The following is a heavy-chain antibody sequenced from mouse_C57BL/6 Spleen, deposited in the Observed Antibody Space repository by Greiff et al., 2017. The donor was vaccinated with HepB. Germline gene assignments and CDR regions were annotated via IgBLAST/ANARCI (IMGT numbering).Heavy chain of an antibody. CDR3: ARGLYYGYDEGYYVDY. D-gene: IGHD2-2*01. CDR2: INPYNGDT. Sequence: EVQLQESGPELVKPGDSVKISCKASGYSFTGYFMNWVMQSHGKSLEWIGRINPYNGDTFYNQKFKGKATLTVDKSSSTAHMELRSLTSEDSAVYYCARGLYYGYDEGYYVDYWGQGTTLTVSS. J-gene: IGHJ2*01. V-gene: IGHV1-20*01. CDR1: GYSFTGYF.